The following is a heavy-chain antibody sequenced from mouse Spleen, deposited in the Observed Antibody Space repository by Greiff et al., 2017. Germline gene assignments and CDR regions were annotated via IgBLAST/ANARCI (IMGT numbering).Heavy chain of an antibody. CDR3: ASLEDY. CDR2: INPNNGGT. V-gene: IGHV1-26*01. CDR1: GYTFTDYY. J-gene: IGHJ2*01. Sequence: EVQLQQSGPELVKPGASVKISCKASGYTFTDYYMNWVKQSHGKSLEWIGDINPNNGGTSYNQKFKGKATLTVDKSSSTAYMELRSPTSEDSAVYYGASLEDYWGQGTTLTVSS.